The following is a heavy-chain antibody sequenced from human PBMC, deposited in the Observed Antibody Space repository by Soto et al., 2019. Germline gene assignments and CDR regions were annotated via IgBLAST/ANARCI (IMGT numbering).Heavy chain of an antibody. CDR2: IIPIFGTA. CDR3: ARWSYSSSSYYYYGMDV. CDR1: GGTFSSYA. Sequence: PSVKVSCKASGGTFSSYAISWVRQAPGQGLEWMGGIIPIFGTANYAQKFQGRVTITADESTSTAYMELSSLRSEDTAVYYCARWSYSSSSYYYYGMDVWGQGTTVTVSS. V-gene: IGHV1-69*13. D-gene: IGHD6-6*01. J-gene: IGHJ6*02.